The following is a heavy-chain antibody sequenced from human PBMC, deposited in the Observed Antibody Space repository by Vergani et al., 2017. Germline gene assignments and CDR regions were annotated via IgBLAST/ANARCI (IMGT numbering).Heavy chain of an antibody. CDR3: ATASWAQLWVLKH. CDR2: INTKTGNP. J-gene: IGHJ4*02. V-gene: IGHV7-4-1*02. D-gene: IGHD5-24*01. CDR1: GHTFSNYE. Sequence: QVQLVQSGSELKKPGASVKVSCKTSGHTFSNYEMNWVRQAPGQRLEWIGWINTKTGNPTYAQDFTGRFVFSLDTSVSTAYLEINNLQPEDSAVYFCATASWAQLWVLKHWGQGTRVTVSS.